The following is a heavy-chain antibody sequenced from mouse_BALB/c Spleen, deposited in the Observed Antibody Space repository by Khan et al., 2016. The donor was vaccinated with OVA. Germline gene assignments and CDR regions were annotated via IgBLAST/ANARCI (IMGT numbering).Heavy chain of an antibody. CDR3: AIIYNGYDWFAY. CDR2: IWGDGST. J-gene: IGHJ3*01. CDR1: GFSLISYG. V-gene: IGHV2-3*01. D-gene: IGHD2-2*01. Sequence: QVQLKQSGPGLVAPSQSLSITCTVSGFSLISYGVSWVRQPPGKGLEWLGVIWGDGSTNYHSALISRLSISKDTSKSQVFLKLNSLQTDDTATYYCAIIYNGYDWFAYWGQGTLVTVSA.